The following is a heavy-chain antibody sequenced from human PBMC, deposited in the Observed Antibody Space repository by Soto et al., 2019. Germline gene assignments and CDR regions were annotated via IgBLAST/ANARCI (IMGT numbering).Heavy chain of an antibody. V-gene: IGHV4-34*01. D-gene: IGHD3-3*01. CDR1: GGSVNGYY. CDR2: INHTGGS. J-gene: IGHJ5*02. CDR3: ATRITVFGLLIHPFDP. Sequence: SETLSLTCAVYGGSVNGYYWNWLRQPPGKGLEWIGEINHTGGSHYNPSLKRRVTMSVDTSKNQFSLRLSSVTAADTAIYYCATRITVFGLLIHPFDPWGQGTQVTVS.